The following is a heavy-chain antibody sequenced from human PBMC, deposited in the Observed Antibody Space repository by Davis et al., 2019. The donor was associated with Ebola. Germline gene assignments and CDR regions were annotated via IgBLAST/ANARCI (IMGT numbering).Heavy chain of an antibody. J-gene: IGHJ4*02. CDR2: INPNSGGT. V-gene: IGHV1-2*06. CDR3: ARAASSLLNDY. Sequence: AASVKVSCKASGYTFTGYYMHWVRQAPGQGLEWMGRINPNSGGTNYAQKFQGRVTMTRDTSISTAYMELRSLTTDDTAVYYCARAASSLLNDYWGQGTLVTVSS. D-gene: IGHD3-10*01. CDR1: GYTFTGYY.